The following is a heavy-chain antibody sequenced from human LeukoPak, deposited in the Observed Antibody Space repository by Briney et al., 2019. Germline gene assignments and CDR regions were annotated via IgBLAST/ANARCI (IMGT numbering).Heavy chain of an antibody. CDR3: AGEFADGLFAGPYYYYYGMDV. CDR1: GFTFSSYS. CDR2: ISISSSYI. V-gene: IGHV3-21*01. J-gene: IGHJ6*02. Sequence: GGSLRLSCAASGFTFSSYSMNWVRQAPGKWREWVSSISISSSYIYYADSVKGRFTISRDNAKNSLYLQMTSLRAEDTAVYYCAGEFADGLFAGPYYYYYGMDVWGQGTTVTISS. D-gene: IGHD6-13*01.